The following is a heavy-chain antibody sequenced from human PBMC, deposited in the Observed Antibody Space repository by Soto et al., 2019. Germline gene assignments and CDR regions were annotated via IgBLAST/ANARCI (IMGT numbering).Heavy chain of an antibody. V-gene: IGHV4-59*08. CDR1: DGSITSYD. Sequence: LVPRSLPCSVADGSITSYDGSWILQPPGKGLEWIGYMYYGGRTNYNPSLKSRVTISVDRSKNQFSLQPSSVTAADTAVYYCAKNLPRTGRFDYRGQGALVSVSS. CDR3: AKNLPRTGRFDY. J-gene: IGHJ4*02. CDR2: MYYGGRT.